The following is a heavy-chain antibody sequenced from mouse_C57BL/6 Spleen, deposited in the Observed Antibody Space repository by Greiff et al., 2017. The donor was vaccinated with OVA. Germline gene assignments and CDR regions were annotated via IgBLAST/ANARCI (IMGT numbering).Heavy chain of an antibody. V-gene: IGHV5-15*01. D-gene: IGHD2-3*01. J-gene: IGHJ3*01. CDR2: ISNLAYSI. CDR3: ARHSDGPFAY. Sequence: EVKLVESGGGLVQPGGSLKLSCAASGFTFSDYGMAWVRQAPRKGPEWVAFISNLAYSIYYADTVTGRFTISRENAKNTLYLEMSSLRSEDTAMYYCARHSDGPFAYWGQGTLVTVSA. CDR1: GFTFSDYG.